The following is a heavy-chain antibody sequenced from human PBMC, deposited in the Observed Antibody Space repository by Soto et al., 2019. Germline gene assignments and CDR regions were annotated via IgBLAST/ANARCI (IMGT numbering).Heavy chain of an antibody. J-gene: IGHJ4*02. CDR3: ARHPTGSPFDY. Sequence: QVQLQESGPGLVKPSATLSLTCTVSGGSISSYYWSWIRQSPGKGLEWIGYIYYTGSTNYNPSLKSRVTISVDTSKNQFSLKLRSVTAADTAVYYCARHPTGSPFDYWGLGTQVTVSS. V-gene: IGHV4-59*08. CDR1: GGSISSYY. CDR2: IYYTGST.